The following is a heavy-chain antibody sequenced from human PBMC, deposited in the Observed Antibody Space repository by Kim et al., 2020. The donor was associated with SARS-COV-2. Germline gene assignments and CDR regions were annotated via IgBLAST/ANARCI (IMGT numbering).Heavy chain of an antibody. D-gene: IGHD3-22*01. V-gene: IGHV3-48*02. J-gene: IGHJ4*02. CDR3: ARVGSGYLVYFDY. Sequence: YADSVKGRFTISRDNAKNSLYLQMNSLRDEDTAVYYCARVGSGYLVYFDYWGQGTLVTVSS.